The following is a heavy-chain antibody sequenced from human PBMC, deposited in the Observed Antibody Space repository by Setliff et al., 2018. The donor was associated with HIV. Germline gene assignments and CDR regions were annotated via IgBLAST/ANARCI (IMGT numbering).Heavy chain of an antibody. D-gene: IGHD5-18*01. CDR1: NGSFSGYY. J-gene: IGHJ4*02. V-gene: IGHV4-34*01. CDR3: ARAFVPYGYGLDYFDY. CDR2: INDSGST. Sequence: SETLSLTCAVYNGSFSGYYRTWIRQPPGKGLEWIGEINDSGSTNYSPSLKSRVTISVDTSKNQFSLKLSSVTAADTAVYYCARAFVPYGYGLDYFDYWGQGTLVTVSS.